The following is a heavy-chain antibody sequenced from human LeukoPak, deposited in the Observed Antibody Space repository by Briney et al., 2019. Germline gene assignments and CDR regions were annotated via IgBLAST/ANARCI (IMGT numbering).Heavy chain of an antibody. V-gene: IGHV3-23*01. CDR3: AKDGQYSSSSSYYFDY. J-gene: IGHJ4*02. CDR2: VSSSGGST. Sequence: GGSLRLSCAASGFTFSTYAMSWVRQAPGKGLEWVSTVSSSGGSTYYADSVKGRFTISRDNSKNTLYLQMNSLRAEDTAVYYCAKDGQYSSSSSYYFDYWGQGALVTVSS. D-gene: IGHD6-6*01. CDR1: GFTFSTYA.